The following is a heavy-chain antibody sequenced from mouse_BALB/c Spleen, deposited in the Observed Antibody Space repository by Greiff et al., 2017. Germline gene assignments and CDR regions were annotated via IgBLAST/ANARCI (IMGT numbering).Heavy chain of an antibody. CDR3: ARYLLGYAMDY. Sequence: VQLQQSGPGLVKPSQSLSLTCTVTGYSITSDYAWNWIRQFPGNKLEWMGYISYSGSTSYNPSLKSRISITRDTSKNQFFLQLNSVTTEDTATYYCARYLLGYAMDYWGQGTSVTVSS. CDR1: GYSITSDYA. V-gene: IGHV3-2*02. J-gene: IGHJ4*01. CDR2: ISYSGST. D-gene: IGHD5-1*01.